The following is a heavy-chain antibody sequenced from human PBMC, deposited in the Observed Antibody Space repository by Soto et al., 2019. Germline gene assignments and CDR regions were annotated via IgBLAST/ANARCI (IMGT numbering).Heavy chain of an antibody. J-gene: IGHJ5*02. Sequence: GASVKVSCKASGYTITHYYMQWVRQAPGQGLEWMGMINPSGGSTRYAQKFQGRVTMTRDTSTNTVYMELSSLRSEDTAVYYCARDSSGYYYDSRNGWFDPWGQGTLVTVSS. CDR2: INPSGGST. D-gene: IGHD3-22*01. CDR3: ARDSSGYYYDSRNGWFDP. V-gene: IGHV1-46*01. CDR1: GYTITHYY.